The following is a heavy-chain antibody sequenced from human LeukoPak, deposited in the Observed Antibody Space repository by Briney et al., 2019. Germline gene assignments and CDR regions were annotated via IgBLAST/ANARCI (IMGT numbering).Heavy chain of an antibody. CDR1: GFTFSSYA. D-gene: IGHD2-2*01. V-gene: IGHV3-30-3*01. Sequence: GGSMRLSCAASGFTFSSYAMHWVRQAPGKGLEWVAVISYDGSNKYYADSVKGRFTISRDNSKNTLYLRTNSLRAEDTAVYYCARDLTRYCSSTSCYSLDYWGQGTLVTVSS. J-gene: IGHJ4*02. CDR3: ARDLTRYCSSTSCYSLDY. CDR2: ISYDGSNK.